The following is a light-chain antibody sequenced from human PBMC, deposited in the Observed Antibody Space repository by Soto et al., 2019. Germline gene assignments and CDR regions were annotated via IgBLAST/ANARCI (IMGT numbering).Light chain of an antibody. CDR3: SSYTNRGTSYGV. CDR1: NSDVGYYNY. Sequence: QSALTQPASVSGSPGQSITISCTGANSDVGYYNYVSWYQQHPGKAPKLMIYDVANRPSGVSNRFSGSKSGNTASLTISGLQAEDEADYYGSSYTNRGTSYGVFGGVTKLTVL. J-gene: IGLJ3*02. V-gene: IGLV2-14*01. CDR2: DVA.